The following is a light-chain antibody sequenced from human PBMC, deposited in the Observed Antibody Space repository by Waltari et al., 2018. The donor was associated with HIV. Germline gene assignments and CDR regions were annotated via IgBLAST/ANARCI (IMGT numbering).Light chain of an antibody. CDR3: GSHSTDTTLV. CDR2: DVN. CDR1: GDDVGGYDY. J-gene: IGLJ2*01. V-gene: IGLV2-14*03. Sequence: HSALTQPASVSGSPGQSIAISCTGTGDDVGGYDYVSWYQPHPGNAPKLILYDVNIRPAGVSDRFSGSKSGNTASLTISGLQAEDEADYYCGSHSTDTTLVFGGGTKLTV.